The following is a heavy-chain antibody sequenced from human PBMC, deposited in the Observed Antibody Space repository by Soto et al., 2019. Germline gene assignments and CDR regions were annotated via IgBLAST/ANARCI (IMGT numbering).Heavy chain of an antibody. CDR2: IIPIFGTA. CDR3: ARGATDAKYYHDSSLKVRRFDP. D-gene: IGHD3-22*01. Sequence: SVKVSCKASGGTFSSYAISWVRQAPGQGLEWMGGIIPIFGTANYAQKFQGRVTITADESTSTAYMELSSLRSEDTAVYYCARGATDAKYYHDSSLKVRRFDPWGQGTLVTVS. V-gene: IGHV1-69*13. J-gene: IGHJ5*02. CDR1: GGTFSSYA.